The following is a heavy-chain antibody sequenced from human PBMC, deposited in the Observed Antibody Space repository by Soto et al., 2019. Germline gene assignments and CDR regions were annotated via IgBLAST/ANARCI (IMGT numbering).Heavy chain of an antibody. CDR2: ISYDGSDE. CDR3: VKGMHYDFWSVYLGE. CDR1: GFKFNDYV. J-gene: IGHJ1*01. Sequence: QVHLVESGGGVLQSGNSLRLSCAASGFKFNDYVMHWVRQVPGKGLEWVAAISYDGSDESYGASLTGRVSISRDNSKNMVFLQMGSLRPEDTAIYFCVKGMHYDFWSVYLGEWGQGTLVTVSS. V-gene: IGHV3-30*18. D-gene: IGHD3-3*01.